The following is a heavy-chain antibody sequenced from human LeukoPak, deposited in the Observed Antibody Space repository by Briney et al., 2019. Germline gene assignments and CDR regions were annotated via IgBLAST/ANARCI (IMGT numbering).Heavy chain of an antibody. CDR3: VGSGENY. V-gene: IGHV3-7*02. D-gene: IGHD3-10*01. J-gene: IGHJ4*02. Sequence: GGSLRLSCAASGFTFRRYWMSWARQASGKGLEWVANIKRDGSEKSYVDSVKGRFTSSRANAKNSLYLQMNSLRAEDTAVYYCVGSGENYWGQGTLVTVSS. CDR1: GFTFRRYW. CDR2: IKRDGSEK.